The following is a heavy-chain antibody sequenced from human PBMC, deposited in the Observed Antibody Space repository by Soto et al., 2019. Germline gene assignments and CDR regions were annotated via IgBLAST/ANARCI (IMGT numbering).Heavy chain of an antibody. D-gene: IGHD6-13*01. CDR3: ARQSAAGTLGAFDI. V-gene: IGHV1-2*02. CDR1: GYTFTGYY. Sequence: GASVKVSCKASGYTFTGYYMHRVRQAPGQGLEWMGWINPNSGGTNYAQKFQGRVTMTRDTSISTAYMELSRLRSDDTAVYYCARQSAAGTLGAFDIWGQGTMVTVSS. CDR2: INPNSGGT. J-gene: IGHJ3*02.